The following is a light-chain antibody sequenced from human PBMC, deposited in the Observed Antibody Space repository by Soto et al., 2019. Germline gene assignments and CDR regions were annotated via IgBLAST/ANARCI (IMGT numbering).Light chain of an antibody. CDR1: QDIKNY. J-gene: IGKJ2*02. V-gene: IGKV1-33*01. Sequence: DIQLTQSPSSVSASVGDRVTITCQASQDIKNYLIWYQQKPGKAPNLLIYDASTLGTGVSSRFSGSGSGTDFSLTITNRQPEDIATYFCQHYDSVPCTFGQGTRLEIK. CDR2: DAS. CDR3: QHYDSVPCT.